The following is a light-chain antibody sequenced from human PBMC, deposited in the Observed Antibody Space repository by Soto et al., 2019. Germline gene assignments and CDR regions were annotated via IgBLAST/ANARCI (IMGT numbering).Light chain of an antibody. Sequence: EIVLTQSPGTQSLSPGERATLSCRASQSVSSSYLAWYQQKPGQAPRLLIYGASSRATGIPDRFSGSGSGTDFALTISRLEPEDFAVYYCQQYDGSLGLTFGGGTKVEIK. CDR3: QQYDGSLGLT. CDR1: QSVSSSY. CDR2: GAS. J-gene: IGKJ4*01. V-gene: IGKV3-20*01.